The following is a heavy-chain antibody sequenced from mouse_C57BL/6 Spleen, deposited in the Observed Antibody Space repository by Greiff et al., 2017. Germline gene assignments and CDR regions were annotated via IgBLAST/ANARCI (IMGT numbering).Heavy chain of an antibody. Sequence: QVQLQQSGPELVKPGASVKISCKASGYAFSSSWMNWVKQRPGKGLEWIGRIYPGDGDTNYNGKFKGKATLTADKSSSTAYMQLSSLTSEDSAVYFCARGAYLDYWGQGTTLTVSS. CDR3: ARGAYLDY. V-gene: IGHV1-82*01. J-gene: IGHJ2*01. CDR1: GYAFSSSW. CDR2: IYPGDGDT.